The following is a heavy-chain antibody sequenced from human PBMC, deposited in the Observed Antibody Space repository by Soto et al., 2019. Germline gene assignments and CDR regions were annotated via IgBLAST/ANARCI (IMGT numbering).Heavy chain of an antibody. V-gene: IGHV3-33*01. CDR1: GFTFSSYG. D-gene: IGHD1-1*01. CDR3: ARDRGPLERRFDY. Sequence: GGSLRLSCAASGFTFSSYGMHWVRQAPGKGLEWVAVIWYDGSNKYYADSVKGRFTISRDNSKNTLYLQMNSLRAEDTAVYYCARDRGPLERRFDYWGQGTLVTVSS. CDR2: IWYDGSNK. J-gene: IGHJ4*02.